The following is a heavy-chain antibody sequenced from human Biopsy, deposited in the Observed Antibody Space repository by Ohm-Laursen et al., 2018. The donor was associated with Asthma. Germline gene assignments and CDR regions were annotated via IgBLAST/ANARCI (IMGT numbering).Heavy chain of an antibody. CDR3: ARAQDYYDSRGYYRSFDY. D-gene: IGHD3-22*01. CDR1: GGSVSSGSLY. V-gene: IGHV4-31*03. CDR2: IYYSGST. J-gene: IGHJ4*02. Sequence: TLSLTCTVSGGSVSSGSLYWSWIRQSPGKGLEWIGFIYYSGSTYYNPSLKSRVSISIDTSKNQFSLKLSSVTAADTAVYYCARAQDYYDSRGYYRSFDYWGQGTLVTVSS.